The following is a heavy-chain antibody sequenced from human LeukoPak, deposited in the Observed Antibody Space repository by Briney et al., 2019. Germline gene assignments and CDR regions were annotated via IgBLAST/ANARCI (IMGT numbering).Heavy chain of an antibody. CDR2: IYYTGSI. Sequence: SETLSLTCTVSGGSISSSTYYWGWIRQPPGKGLEWIGSIYYTGSIYYNPSLKSRVTISVDTSKNQFSLKLSSVTAADTAVYYCARRRYRIAAAGFYFDYWGQGTLVTVSS. D-gene: IGHD6-13*01. CDR3: ARRRYRIAAAGFYFDY. V-gene: IGHV4-39*07. CDR1: GGSISSSTYY. J-gene: IGHJ4*02.